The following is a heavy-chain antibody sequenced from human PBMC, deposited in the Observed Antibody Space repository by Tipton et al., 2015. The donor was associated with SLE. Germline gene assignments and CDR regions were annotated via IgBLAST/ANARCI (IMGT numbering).Heavy chain of an antibody. CDR1: RFTFSTFW. CDR3: ARSSGRYSDDAFDV. Sequence: SLRLSCAASRFTFSTFWMTWVRQAPGKGLEWVANIKQDGSDKFYVDSVKGRFTISRDNAKNSLYLQMNSLRAEDTALYYCARSSGRYSDDAFDVWGQGTMVTVSS. J-gene: IGHJ3*01. D-gene: IGHD1-26*01. V-gene: IGHV3-7*01. CDR2: IKQDGSDK.